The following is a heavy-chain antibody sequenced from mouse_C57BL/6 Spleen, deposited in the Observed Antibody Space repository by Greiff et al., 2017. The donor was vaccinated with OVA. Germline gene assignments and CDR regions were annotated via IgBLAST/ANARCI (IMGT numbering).Heavy chain of an antibody. CDR1: GYTFTSYG. J-gene: IGHJ4*01. CDR3: ARVDAMGY. CDR2: IYPRSGNT. V-gene: IGHV1-81*01. Sequence: LLESGAELARPGASVKLSCKASGYTFTSYGISWVKQRTGQGLEWIGEIYPRSGNTYYNEKFKGKATLTADKSSSTAFMELRSLTSEYSAVYFCARVDAMGYWGQGTSVTVAS.